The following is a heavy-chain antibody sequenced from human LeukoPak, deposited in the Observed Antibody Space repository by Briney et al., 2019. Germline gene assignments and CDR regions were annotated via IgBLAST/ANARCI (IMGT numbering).Heavy chain of an antibody. CDR1: GFTLSSYG. D-gene: IGHD2-2*01. CDR3: AKDKSRYLPSYYFDY. CDR2: IRYDGSNK. J-gene: IGHJ4*02. V-gene: IGHV3-30*02. Sequence: GGSLRLSCAASGFTLSSYGMHWVRQAPGKGLEWVAFIRYDGSNKYYADSVKGRFTISRDNSKNTLYLQMNSLRAEDTAVYYCAKDKSRYLPSYYFDYWGQGTLVTVSS.